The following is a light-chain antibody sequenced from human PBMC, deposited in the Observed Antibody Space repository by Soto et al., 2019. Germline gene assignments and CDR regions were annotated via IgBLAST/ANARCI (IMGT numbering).Light chain of an antibody. J-gene: IGKJ5*01. CDR1: QSVRTK. CDR3: QQYNSWPPIT. CDR2: GAS. Sequence: EIVMTPYPGTLSVSPGEGATLFCRASQSVRTKLAWYQQRAGQAPRLLMYGASTRATGIPDRFSGSGSGTEFTLTISSLQSEDFAVYYCQQYNSWPPITFGQGTRLEIK. V-gene: IGKV3-15*01.